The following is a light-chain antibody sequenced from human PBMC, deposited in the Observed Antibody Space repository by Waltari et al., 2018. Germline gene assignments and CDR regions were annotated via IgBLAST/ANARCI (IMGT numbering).Light chain of an antibody. CDR3: QQYNSYSLLS. V-gene: IGKV1-5*03. Sequence: DIQMTQSPSTLSASVGDRVIFSCRASQSISKSLAWYQQKPGKAPKLLTYKASTLESGVPSRFSGSGSGTEFTLTISSLQPEDFATYYCQQYNSYSLLSFGGGTKVEIK. CDR1: QSISKS. CDR2: KAS. J-gene: IGKJ4*01.